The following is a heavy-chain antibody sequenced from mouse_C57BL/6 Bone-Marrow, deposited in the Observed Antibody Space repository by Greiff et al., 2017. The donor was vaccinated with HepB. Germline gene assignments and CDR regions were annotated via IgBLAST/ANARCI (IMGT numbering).Heavy chain of an antibody. J-gene: IGHJ2*01. Sequence: VQLQQSGAELVKPGASVKLSCKASGYTFTSYWMHWVKQRPGQGLEWIGMIHPNSGSTNYNEKFKSKATLTVDKSSSTSYMQLSSLTSEDSAVYYCAIDRYVYFDYWGQGTTLTVFS. CDR1: GYTFTSYW. CDR2: IHPNSGST. CDR3: AIDRYVYFDY. V-gene: IGHV1-64*01.